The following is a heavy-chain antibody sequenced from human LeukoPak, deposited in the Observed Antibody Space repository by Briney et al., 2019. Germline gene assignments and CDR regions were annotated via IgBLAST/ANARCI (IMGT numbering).Heavy chain of an antibody. CDR1: GYIFTSYG. CDR3: ARDPGQYYDILTGYYTPYYFDY. V-gene: IGHV1-18*01. Sequence: ASVKVSCKASGYIFTSYGISWVRQAPGHGLEWMGWISTYNADTDYAQNLQGRVTMTTDTSTSTAYMELRSLRSDDTAVYYCARDPGQYYDILTGYYTPYYFDYWGQGTLVTVSS. J-gene: IGHJ4*02. CDR2: ISTYNADT. D-gene: IGHD3-9*01.